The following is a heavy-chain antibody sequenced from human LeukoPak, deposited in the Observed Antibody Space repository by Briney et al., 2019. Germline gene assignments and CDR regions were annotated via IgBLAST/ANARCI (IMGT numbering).Heavy chain of an antibody. J-gene: IGHJ4*02. CDR2: ISGSGGST. CDR3: AKDYYGSGSYGGGFDY. CDR1: GFTFSSYA. V-gene: IGHV3-23*01. D-gene: IGHD3-10*01. Sequence: PGGSLRLSYAASGFTFSSYAMSWVRQAPGKGLEWVSAISGSGGSTYYADSVKGRFTISRDNSKNTLYLQMNSLRAEDTAVYYCAKDYYGSGSYGGGFDYWGQGTLVTVSS.